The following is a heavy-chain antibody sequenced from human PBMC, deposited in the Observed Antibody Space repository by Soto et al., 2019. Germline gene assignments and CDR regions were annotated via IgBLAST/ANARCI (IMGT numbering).Heavy chain of an antibody. Sequence: EVHLVESGGGLVKPGGSLRLSCAVSGFTFSSCTMNWVRQAPGKGPEWVSSISPSTSHIYYTDSVKGRFTISRDNAKNSLFLQMNSLRAEDMAVYYCSGCSGGACHRNYGMDVWGQGTTVTVSS. J-gene: IGHJ6*02. D-gene: IGHD2-15*01. CDR1: GFTFSSCT. V-gene: IGHV3-21*01. CDR3: SGCSGGACHRNYGMDV. CDR2: ISPSTSHI.